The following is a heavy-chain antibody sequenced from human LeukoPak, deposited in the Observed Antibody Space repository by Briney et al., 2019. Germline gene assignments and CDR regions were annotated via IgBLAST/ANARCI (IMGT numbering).Heavy chain of an antibody. D-gene: IGHD3-3*01. V-gene: IGHV3-30-3*01. Sequence: PGGSLRLSCAASGFTFSSYAMHWVRQAPGKGLEWVAVISYDGSNKYYADSVKGRFTISRDNAKNSLYLQMNSLRAEHPAVYYCARDQARYDFWSGYYFAYWGQGTLVTVSS. CDR2: ISYDGSNK. J-gene: IGHJ4*02. CDR3: ARDQARYDFWSGYYFAY. CDR1: GFTFSSYA.